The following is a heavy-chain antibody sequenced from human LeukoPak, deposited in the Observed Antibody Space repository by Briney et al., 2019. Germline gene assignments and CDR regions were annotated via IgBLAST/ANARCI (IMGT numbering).Heavy chain of an antibody. Sequence: GGSLRLSCAASGFTFTTYWMHWVRQVSGRGLVWVARIDWYGTSTSYADSVKGRFTISRDNAKKVLYLQINSLRVEDTAVYYCAISRWSGYVDYWGQGTLVTVSS. CDR1: GFTFTTYW. D-gene: IGHD3-3*01. J-gene: IGHJ4*02. V-gene: IGHV3-74*01. CDR3: AISRWSGYVDY. CDR2: IDWYGTST.